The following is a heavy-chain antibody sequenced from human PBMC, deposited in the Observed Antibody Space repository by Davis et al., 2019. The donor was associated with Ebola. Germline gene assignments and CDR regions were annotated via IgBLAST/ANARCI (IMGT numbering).Heavy chain of an antibody. CDR3: ARVTTYWFDP. CDR1: GGSISSSSYY. V-gene: IGHV4-39*07. Sequence: MPGGSLRLSCTVSGGSISSSSYYWGWIRQPPGKGLEWIGSIYYSGSTYYNPSLKSRVTISVDTSKNQFSLKLSSVTAADTAVYYCARVTTYWFDPWGQGTLVTVSS. CDR2: IYYSGST. D-gene: IGHD2/OR15-2a*01. J-gene: IGHJ5*02.